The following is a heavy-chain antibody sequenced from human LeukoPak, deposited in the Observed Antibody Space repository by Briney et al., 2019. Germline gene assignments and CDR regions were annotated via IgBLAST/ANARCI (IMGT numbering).Heavy chain of an antibody. CDR2: IIPIFGTA. D-gene: IGHD3-3*01. Sequence: GSSVKVSCKASGGTFISYAISWARQAPGQGLEWMGGIIPIFGTANYAQKFQGRVTITTDESTSTAYMELSSLRSEDTAVYYCARGVRNFWSGYYLGYYFDYWGQGTLVTVSS. CDR3: ARGVRNFWSGYYLGYYFDY. V-gene: IGHV1-69*05. CDR1: GGTFISYA. J-gene: IGHJ4*02.